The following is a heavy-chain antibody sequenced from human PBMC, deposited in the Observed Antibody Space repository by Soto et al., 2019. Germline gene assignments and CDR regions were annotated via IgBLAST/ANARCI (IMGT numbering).Heavy chain of an antibody. CDR2: IDPSDSYT. J-gene: IGHJ4*02. CDR1: GYSFTSYW. D-gene: IGHD3-22*01. CDR3: ARLGDYDSSGYWWSFDY. Sequence: PGESLKISCKGSGYSFTSYWISWVRQMPGKGLEWMGRIDPSDSYTNYSPSFQGHVTISADKSISTAYLQWSSLKASDTAMYYCARLGDYDSSGYWWSFDYWGQGTLVTVSS. V-gene: IGHV5-10-1*01.